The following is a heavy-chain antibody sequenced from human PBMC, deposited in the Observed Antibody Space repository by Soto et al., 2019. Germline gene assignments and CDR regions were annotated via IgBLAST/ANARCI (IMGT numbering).Heavy chain of an antibody. CDR3: ARVPDIVVVPAAYRGYYMDV. D-gene: IGHD2-2*01. Sequence: QVQLVQSGAEVKKPGSSVKVSCKASGGTFSSYTISWVRQAPGQGLEWMGRIIPILGIANYAQKFQGRVTITADKSTSTADMELSSLRSEDTAVYYCARVPDIVVVPAAYRGYYMDVWGKGTTVTVSS. V-gene: IGHV1-69*02. CDR1: GGTFSSYT. CDR2: IIPILGIA. J-gene: IGHJ6*03.